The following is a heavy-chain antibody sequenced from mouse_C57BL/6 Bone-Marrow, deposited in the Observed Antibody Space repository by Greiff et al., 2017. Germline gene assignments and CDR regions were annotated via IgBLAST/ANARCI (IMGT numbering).Heavy chain of an antibody. V-gene: IGHV5-16*01. CDR1: GFTFSDYY. CDR2: INYDGSST. CDR3: AREDRPWYFDV. Sequence: VQLVESEGGLVQPGSSMKLSCTASGFTFSDYYMAWVRQVPEKGLEWVANINYDGSSTYYLDSLKSRFIISRDNAKNILYLQMSSLKSEDTATXYCAREDRPWYFDVWGTGTTVTVSS. J-gene: IGHJ1*03.